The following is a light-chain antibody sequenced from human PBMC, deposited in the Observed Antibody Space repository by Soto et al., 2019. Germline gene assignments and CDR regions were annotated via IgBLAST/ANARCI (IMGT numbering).Light chain of an antibody. V-gene: IGKV1-5*03. CDR2: KAS. Sequence: DIQMTQSPSTLSASVGDRVTITCRASQSISSWLAWYQQKPGQAPKLLIFKASILESGVPPRFSGSGFGTEFTLTIDSLQPDDFGTYYCQQYNSYALTFGQGTRLEIK. CDR3: QQYNSYALT. CDR1: QSISSW. J-gene: IGKJ5*01.